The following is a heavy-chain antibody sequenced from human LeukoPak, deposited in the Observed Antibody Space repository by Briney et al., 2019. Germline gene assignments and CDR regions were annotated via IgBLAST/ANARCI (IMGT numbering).Heavy chain of an antibody. Sequence: GGSLRLSCAASGFTFSSYGMHRVRQAPGKGLEWVAVISHDGSNKYYADSVKGRFTISRDNAKNSLYLQMDSLRVEDTAVYYCATTPLSGSLGSPTETYYFDYWGQGTLVTVSS. CDR3: ATTPLSGSLGSPTETYYFDY. CDR1: GFTFSSYG. D-gene: IGHD1-1*01. J-gene: IGHJ4*02. CDR2: ISHDGSNK. V-gene: IGHV3-30*03.